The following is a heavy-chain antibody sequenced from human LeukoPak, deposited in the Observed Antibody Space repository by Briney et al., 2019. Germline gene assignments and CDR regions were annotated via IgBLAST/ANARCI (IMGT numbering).Heavy chain of an antibody. J-gene: IGHJ4*02. V-gene: IGHV3-23*01. CDR1: GFTFSTYT. CDR2: IGGSGGDI. Sequence: GGSLRLSCAASGFTFSTYTMYWVRQPPGKGLEWVSIIGGSGGDIHYADSVKGRFTISRDNSKNTLYLQMNSLRVEDTAIYYCAIDPNWEIHYWGQGVLVTVSS. D-gene: IGHD7-27*01. CDR3: AIDPNWEIHY.